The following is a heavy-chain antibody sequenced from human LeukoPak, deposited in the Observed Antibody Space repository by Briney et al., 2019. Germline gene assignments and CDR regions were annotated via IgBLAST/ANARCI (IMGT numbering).Heavy chain of an antibody. V-gene: IGHV4-59*01. J-gene: IGHJ4*02. Sequence: SETLSLTCTVSGGSFSSYYWNWIRQPPGKGLEWIGYIYYSGNTNYNPSLKSRLTMSIDTSKNQFSLKLSSVTAADTAVYYCASGDIYFGFWGQGTLVTVSS. CDR2: IYYSGNT. CDR1: GGSFSSYY. CDR3: ASGDIYFGF.